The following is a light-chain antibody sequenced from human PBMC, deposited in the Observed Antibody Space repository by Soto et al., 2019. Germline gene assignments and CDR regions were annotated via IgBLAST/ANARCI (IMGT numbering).Light chain of an antibody. CDR1: QSVSSN. V-gene: IGKV3-15*01. Sequence: EIVMTQSPATLSVSPGERATLSCRASQSVSSNLAWYQQKPGQAPRLLIYVASTRATGIPARFSGSGSGTEFNLNISSLQSEDFAVYYCQQYNNWPPMYTFGQETKLEIK. J-gene: IGKJ2*01. CDR3: QQYNNWPPMYT. CDR2: VAS.